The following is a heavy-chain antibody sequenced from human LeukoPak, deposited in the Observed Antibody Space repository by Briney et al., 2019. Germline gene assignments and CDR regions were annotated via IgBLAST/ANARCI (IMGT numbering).Heavy chain of an antibody. Sequence: SVKVSCKASGGTFSSYAISWVRQAPGQGLEWMGGIIPIFGTANYAQKFQGRVTMTRDTSISTAYMELSRLRSDDTAVYYCARGASVRRAYYYMDVWGKGTTVTVSS. CDR1: GGTFSSYA. J-gene: IGHJ6*03. V-gene: IGHV1-69*05. D-gene: IGHD1-1*01. CDR3: ARGASVRRAYYYMDV. CDR2: IIPIFGTA.